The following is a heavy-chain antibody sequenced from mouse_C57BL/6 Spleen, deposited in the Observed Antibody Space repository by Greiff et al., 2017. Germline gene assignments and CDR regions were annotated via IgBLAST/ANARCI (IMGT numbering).Heavy chain of an antibody. V-gene: IGHV5-9-1*02. CDR1: GFTFSSYA. CDR3: TRGDITTVVGHFDY. D-gene: IGHD1-1*01. J-gene: IGHJ2*01. Sequence: EVQLVESGEGLVKPGGSLKLSCAASGFTFSSYAMSWVRPTPEKRLEWVAYISSGGDYIYYADTVKGRFTISRDNARNTLYLQMSSLKSEDTAMYYCTRGDITTVVGHFDYWGQGTTLTVSS. CDR2: ISSGGDYI.